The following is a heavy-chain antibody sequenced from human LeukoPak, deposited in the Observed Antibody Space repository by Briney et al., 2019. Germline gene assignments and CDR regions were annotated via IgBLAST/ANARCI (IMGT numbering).Heavy chain of an antibody. V-gene: IGHV4-30-2*01. CDR3: ARGNSGYDPGWFDP. Sequence: SETLSLTCTVSGGSISPQYWGWIRQPPGKGLEWIGYIYHSGSTYYNPSLKSRVTISVDRSKNQFSLKLSSVTAADTAVYYCARGNSGYDPGWFDPWGQGTLVTVSS. D-gene: IGHD5-12*01. CDR2: IYHSGST. CDR1: GGSISPQY. J-gene: IGHJ5*02.